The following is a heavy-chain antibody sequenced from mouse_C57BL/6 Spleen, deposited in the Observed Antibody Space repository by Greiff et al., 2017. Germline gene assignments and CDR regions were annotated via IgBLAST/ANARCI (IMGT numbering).Heavy chain of an antibody. J-gene: IGHJ2*01. V-gene: IGHV1-52*01. CDR2: IDPSDSET. D-gene: IGHD2-1*01. Sequence: QVQLQQPGAELVRPGSSVKLSCKASGYTFTSYWMHWVKQRPIQGLEWIGNIDPSDSETHYNQKFKDKATLTVDKSSSTAYMQLSSLTSEDSAVYYCAREMGNYYFDYWGQGTTLTVSS. CDR1: GYTFTSYW. CDR3: AREMGNYYFDY.